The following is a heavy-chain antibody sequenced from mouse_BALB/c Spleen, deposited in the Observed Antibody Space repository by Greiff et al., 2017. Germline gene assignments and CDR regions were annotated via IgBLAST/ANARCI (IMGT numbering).Heavy chain of an antibody. CDR1: GYSITSDYA. Sequence: EVMLVESGPGLVKPSQSLSLTCTVTGYSITSDYAWNWIRQFPGNKLEWMGYISYSGSTSYNPSLKSRISITRDTSKNQFFLQLNSVTTEDTATYYCARYTTVVARDYFDYWGQGTTLTVSS. CDR2: ISYSGST. V-gene: IGHV3-2*02. D-gene: IGHD1-1*01. CDR3: ARYTTVVARDYFDY. J-gene: IGHJ2*01.